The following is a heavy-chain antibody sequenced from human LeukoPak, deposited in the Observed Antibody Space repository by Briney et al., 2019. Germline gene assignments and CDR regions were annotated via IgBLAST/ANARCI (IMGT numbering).Heavy chain of an antibody. J-gene: IGHJ3*02. CDR3: AKDPGGSSGYPDAFDI. CDR1: GFTFSSYG. CDR2: ISYDGSNK. D-gene: IGHD3-22*01. V-gene: IGHV3-30*18. Sequence: GRSLRLSCAASGFTFSSYGMHWVRQAPGKGLEGVAVISYDGSNKYYADSVKGRFTTSRDNSKNTLYLQMNSLRAEDTAVYYCAKDPGGSSGYPDAFDIWGQGTMVTVSS.